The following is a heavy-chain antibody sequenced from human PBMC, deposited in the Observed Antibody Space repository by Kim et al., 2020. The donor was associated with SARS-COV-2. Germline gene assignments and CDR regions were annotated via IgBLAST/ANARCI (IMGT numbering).Heavy chain of an antibody. V-gene: IGHV5-51*01. J-gene: IGHJ4*02. D-gene: IGHD5-18*01. CDR3: ARIPGYSYGPFDY. Sequence: YSPSSQGRVPISANKSISTAYLQWSSLKASDTAMYYCARIPGYSYGPFDYWGQGTLVTVSS.